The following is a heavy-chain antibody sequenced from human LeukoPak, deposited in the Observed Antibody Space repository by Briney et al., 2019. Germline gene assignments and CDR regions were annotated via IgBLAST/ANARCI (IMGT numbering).Heavy chain of an antibody. J-gene: IGHJ4*02. Sequence: PSETLSLTRAVSGGSISSGGYSWSWIRQPPGKGLEWIGYIYHSGSTYYNPSLKSRVTISVDRSKNQFSLKLSSVTAADTAVYYCARGRPYGDYDYWGQGTLVTVSS. V-gene: IGHV4-30-2*01. CDR1: GGSISSGGYS. D-gene: IGHD4-17*01. CDR2: IYHSGST. CDR3: ARGRPYGDYDY.